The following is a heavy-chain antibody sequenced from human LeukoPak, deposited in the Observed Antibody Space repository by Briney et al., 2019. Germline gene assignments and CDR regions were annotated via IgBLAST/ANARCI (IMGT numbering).Heavy chain of an antibody. Sequence: SETLSLTCTVSGGSISSSSYYWGWIRQPPGKGLEWIGSIYYSGSTYYNPSLKSRVTISVDTSKNQFSLKLSSVAAADTAVYYCARLDAAAAGPPFDYWGQGTLVTVSS. CDR3: ARLDAAAAGPPFDY. CDR2: IYYSGST. D-gene: IGHD6-13*01. J-gene: IGHJ4*02. CDR1: GGSISSSSYY. V-gene: IGHV4-39*01.